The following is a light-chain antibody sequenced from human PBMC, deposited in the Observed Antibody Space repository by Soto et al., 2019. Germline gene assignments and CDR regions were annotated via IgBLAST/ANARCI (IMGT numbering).Light chain of an antibody. CDR3: QAWDSTFVV. CDR2: KDT. Sequence: SYELTQAPSMSVSPGQTASITCSGDKLGDKYASWYQQKPGQSPVLVIYKDTERPSGIPERFSGSNSGNTATLTISGTQAMDEADYYCQAWDSTFVVFGGGTKLTVL. V-gene: IGLV3-1*01. CDR1: KLGDKY. J-gene: IGLJ2*01.